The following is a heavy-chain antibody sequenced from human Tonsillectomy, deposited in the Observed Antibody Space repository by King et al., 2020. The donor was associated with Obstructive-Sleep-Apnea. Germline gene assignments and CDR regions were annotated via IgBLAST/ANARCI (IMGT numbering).Heavy chain of an antibody. CDR1: GYTFTSYG. CDR2: ISAYNGNT. D-gene: IGHD3-3*01. CDR3: ARVDDFWSGFGVPSTHYYYYYGMDV. Sequence: VQLVQSGAEVKKPGASVKVSCKASGYTFTSYGISWVRQAPGQGLEWMGWISAYNGNTNYAQKLQGRVTMTTDTSTSTAYMELRSLRSDDTAVYYCARVDDFWSGFGVPSTHYYYYYGMDVWGQGTTVTVSS. V-gene: IGHV1-18*04. J-gene: IGHJ6*02.